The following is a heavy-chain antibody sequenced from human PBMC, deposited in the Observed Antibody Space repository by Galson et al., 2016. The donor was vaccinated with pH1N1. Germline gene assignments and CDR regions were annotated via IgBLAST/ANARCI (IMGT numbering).Heavy chain of an antibody. CDR3: AKDRSREFLHFPFDAFDV. Sequence: SLRLSCATSGFTFKNYVMSWVRQAPGKGLEWVSVISGRGGNTYYADSVKGRFTISRDNFKNTLYLEMNKLKDDYTAVYYCAKDRSREFLHFPFDAFDVWGQGTMVSVSA. CDR2: ISGRGGNT. CDR1: GFTFKNYV. J-gene: IGHJ3*01. V-gene: IGHV3-23*01. D-gene: IGHD3-10*01.